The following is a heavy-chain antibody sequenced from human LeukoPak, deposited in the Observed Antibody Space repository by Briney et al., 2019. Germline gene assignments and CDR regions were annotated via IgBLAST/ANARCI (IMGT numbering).Heavy chain of an antibody. Sequence: ASVKVSCKASGYTFTSYAMHWVRQAPGQRLEWMGWINAGNGNTKYSQKFQGRVTITRDTCASTAYMELSSLRSEDTAVYYCARGRLPPVGWFDPWGQGTLVTVSS. D-gene: IGHD1-26*01. J-gene: IGHJ5*02. CDR1: GYTFTSYA. V-gene: IGHV1-3*01. CDR3: ARGRLPPVGWFDP. CDR2: INAGNGNT.